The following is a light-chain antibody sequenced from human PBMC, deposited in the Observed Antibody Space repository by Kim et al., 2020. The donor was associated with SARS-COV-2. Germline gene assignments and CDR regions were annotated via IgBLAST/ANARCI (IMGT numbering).Light chain of an antibody. V-gene: IGKV1-12*01. CDR2: TAS. CDR1: QDISSG. CDR3: QQANSFPIT. J-gene: IGKJ5*01. Sequence: AAVGARVTITCRASQDISSGLAGYQQKPGEAPSLLIYTASNLQSGVPSRFSGSGSGTDFTLIISSLQPEDFATYYCQQANSFPITFGQGTRLEIK.